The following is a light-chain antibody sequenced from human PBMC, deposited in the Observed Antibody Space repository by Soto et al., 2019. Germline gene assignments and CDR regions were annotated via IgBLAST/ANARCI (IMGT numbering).Light chain of an antibody. Sequence: DIQMTQSPSTLSASVGDRVTITCRASQSISSWLAWYQQKPGKAPKLLIYDAYSLESGVPSRFSGSGSGTEFTLTISRLQPDYFATYFCQQYNSYGTFGQGTKVEIK. CDR1: QSISSW. CDR2: DAY. CDR3: QQYNSYGT. V-gene: IGKV1-5*01. J-gene: IGKJ1*01.